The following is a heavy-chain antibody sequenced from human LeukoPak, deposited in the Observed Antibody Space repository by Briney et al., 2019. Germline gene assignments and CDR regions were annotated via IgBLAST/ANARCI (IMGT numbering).Heavy chain of an antibody. CDR1: GYTFTSYA. V-gene: IGHV7-4-1*02. J-gene: IGHJ5*02. CDR2: INTKTGNP. CDR3: ARVLVRGVNWFDP. Sequence: GASVKVSCKAFGYTFTSYAMNWVRQAPGQGLEWMGWINTKTGNPTYAQGFTGRFVFSLDTSVSTAYLQISSLKAEDTAVYYCARVLVRGVNWFDPWGQGTLVTVSS. D-gene: IGHD3-10*01.